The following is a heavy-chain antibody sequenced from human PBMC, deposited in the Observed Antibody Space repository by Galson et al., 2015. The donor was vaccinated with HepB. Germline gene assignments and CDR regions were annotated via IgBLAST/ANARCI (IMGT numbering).Heavy chain of an antibody. V-gene: IGHV2-5*02. Sequence: PALVKPTQTLTLTCTFSGFSVRSSGVGVGWIRQSPGKALEWLALIYWDDDKRYRPSLKSRLTIAKDTSKNEVVLTMTNMDPVDTGTYFCAHSLLGNILLGGSCDGPTCHKVPGVFDYWGQGTLVNVSS. CDR2: IYWDDDK. J-gene: IGHJ4*02. CDR1: GFSVRSSGVG. CDR3: AHSLLGNILLGGSCDGPTCHKVPGVFDY. D-gene: IGHD2-2*02.